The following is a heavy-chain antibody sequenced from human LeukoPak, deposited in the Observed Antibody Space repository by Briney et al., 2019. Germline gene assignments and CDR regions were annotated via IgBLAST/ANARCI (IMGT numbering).Heavy chain of an antibody. J-gene: IGHJ4*02. V-gene: IGHV3-11*01. CDR2: ISISGNTI. CDR3: VRDLNYYGLDY. CDR1: GFNFSDYY. D-gene: IGHD3-10*01. Sequence: GGSLRLSCVASGFNFSDYYMSWIRQAPGKGLEWISYISISGNTIYYADSVKGRFTISRDNAKNSLYLQMNSLRAEDTAVYYCVRDLNYYGLDYWGQGSLVTISS.